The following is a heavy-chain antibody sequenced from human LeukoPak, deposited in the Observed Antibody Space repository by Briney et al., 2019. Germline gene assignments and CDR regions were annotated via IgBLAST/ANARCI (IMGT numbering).Heavy chain of an antibody. CDR2: IYDTGIT. Sequence: SETLSLTCTVSGGSIKTYYWSWMRQPPGEGVEGIGYIYDTGITSYSPSLNGRVTISIDTSKNQFSLKLSSVTAADTAMYYCARATNVDYFYYYGMDVWGQGTPVTVSS. CDR1: GGSIKTYY. D-gene: IGHD1-14*01. J-gene: IGHJ6*02. V-gene: IGHV4-59*01. CDR3: ARATNVDYFYYYGMDV.